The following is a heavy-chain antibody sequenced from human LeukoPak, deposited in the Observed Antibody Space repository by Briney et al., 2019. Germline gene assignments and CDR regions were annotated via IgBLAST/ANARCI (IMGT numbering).Heavy chain of an antibody. V-gene: IGHV3-23*01. J-gene: IGHJ4*02. CDR3: AKWFYYDSSGYEYFDY. D-gene: IGHD3-22*01. CDR2: ISGSGGST. CDR1: GFTFSSYA. Sequence: SGGSLRLSCAASGFTFSSYAMSWVRQAPGKGLEWVSAISGSGGSTYYADSVKGRFTISRDNSQNTLYLQMNSLRAEDTAIYYCAKWFYYDSSGYEYFDYWGQGTLVTVSS.